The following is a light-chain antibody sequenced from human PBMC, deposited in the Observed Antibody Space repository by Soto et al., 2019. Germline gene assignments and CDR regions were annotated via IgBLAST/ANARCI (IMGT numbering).Light chain of an antibody. J-gene: IGKJ4*01. V-gene: IGKV1-5*03. CDR1: QSISSW. Sequence: DIQMTQSPSTLSASVGDRVTITCRASQSISSWLAWYQQKPGKAPKLLIYKASNLESGVPSRFSGSASGTEFTLTISSLQPDDFATYYCQQYNSYPLTFGGGTMVEIK. CDR3: QQYNSYPLT. CDR2: KAS.